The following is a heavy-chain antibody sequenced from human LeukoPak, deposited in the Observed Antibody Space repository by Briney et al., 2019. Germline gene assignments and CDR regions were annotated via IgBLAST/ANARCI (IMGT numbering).Heavy chain of an antibody. CDR3: ARGGYCSSTSCYAAFDY. J-gene: IGHJ4*02. D-gene: IGHD2-2*01. CDR2: INHSGST. Sequence: PSETLSLTCAVYGGSFSGYYWSWIRQPPGKGLEWIGEINHSGSTNYNPSLKSRVTISVDTSKNQFSLKLSSVTAADTAVYYCARGGYCSSTSCYAAFDYWGQGTLVTVSS. V-gene: IGHV4-34*01. CDR1: GGSFSGYY.